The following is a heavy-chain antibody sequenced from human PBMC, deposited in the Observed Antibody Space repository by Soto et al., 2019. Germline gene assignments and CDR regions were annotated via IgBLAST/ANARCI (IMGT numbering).Heavy chain of an antibody. V-gene: IGHV1-2*04. D-gene: IGHD5-12*01. Sequence: ASVKVSCKASGYTFTGYYMHWVRQAPGQGLEWMGWINPNSGGTNYAQKFQGWVTMTRDTSISTAYMELSRLRSDDTAVYYCARDLIVATNSYYYYGMDVWGQGTTVTVSS. CDR1: GYTFTGYY. CDR2: INPNSGGT. CDR3: ARDLIVATNSYYYYGMDV. J-gene: IGHJ6*02.